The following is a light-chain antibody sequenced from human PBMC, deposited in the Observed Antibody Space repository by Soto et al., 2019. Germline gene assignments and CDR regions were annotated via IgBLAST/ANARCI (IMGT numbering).Light chain of an antibody. J-gene: IGLJ2*01. V-gene: IGLV4-69*01. CDR2: LNSDGSH. Sequence: QPVLTQSPSASASLGASVKLTCTLSSGHSSYAIAWHQQQPEKGPWYLMKLNSDGSHSKGDGIPDRFSGSSSGAERYLTISSLQSEDEADYYCQTWGTGIRVVFGGGTQMTVL. CDR3: QTWGTGIRVV. CDR1: SGHSSYA.